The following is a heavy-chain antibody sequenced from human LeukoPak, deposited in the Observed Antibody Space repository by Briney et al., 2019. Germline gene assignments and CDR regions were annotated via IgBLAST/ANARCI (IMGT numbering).Heavy chain of an antibody. V-gene: IGHV4-59*08. J-gene: IGHJ3*02. CDR2: ISYSGSS. CDR3: ARNWGSYAFDI. CDR1: GDSISSYY. D-gene: IGHD7-27*01. Sequence: SETLSLTCTVSGDSISSYYWSWIRQPPGKGLEWLAYISYSGSSNYNPSLKSRVTISVDRSEHQFSLRLSSVTAADTAVYYCARNWGSYAFDIWGQGAMVSVSS.